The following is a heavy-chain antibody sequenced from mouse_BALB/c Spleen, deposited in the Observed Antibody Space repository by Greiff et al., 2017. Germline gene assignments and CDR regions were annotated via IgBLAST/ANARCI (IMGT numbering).Heavy chain of an antibody. Sequence: VHVKQSGAELVKPGASVKLSCTASGFNIKDTYMHWVKQRPEQGLEWIGRIDPANGNTKYDPKFQGKATITADTSSNTAYLQLSSLTSEDTAVYYCARERDYYGSSYVYWGQGTTLTVSS. CDR2: IDPANGNT. V-gene: IGHV14-3*02. D-gene: IGHD1-1*01. CDR1: GFNIKDTY. CDR3: ARERDYYGSSYVY. J-gene: IGHJ2*01.